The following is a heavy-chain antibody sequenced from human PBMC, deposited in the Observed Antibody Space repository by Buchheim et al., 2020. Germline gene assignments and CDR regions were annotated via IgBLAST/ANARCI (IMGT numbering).Heavy chain of an antibody. V-gene: IGHV3-30*02. Sequence: QVQLVESGGGVVQPGRSLRLSCAASGFTFSSYGMHWVRQAPGKGLEWVAFIRYDGSNKYYADSVKGRFTISRDNSKNTRCLQVNSLRAEDTAVYYCAKDQYYDFVRDWGQGTL. CDR1: GFTFSSYG. J-gene: IGHJ4*02. CDR3: AKDQYYDFVRD. CDR2: IRYDGSNK. D-gene: IGHD3-3*01.